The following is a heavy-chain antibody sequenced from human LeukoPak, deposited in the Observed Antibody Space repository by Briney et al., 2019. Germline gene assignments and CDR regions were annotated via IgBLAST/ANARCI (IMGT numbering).Heavy chain of an antibody. CDR3: ARHVSLSSGLDY. J-gene: IGHJ4*02. V-gene: IGHV4-39*01. CDR2: IYYSGTT. Sequence: SETLSLTCTVSGGSISSNNYYWGWIRQPPGKGLEWIGSIYYSGTTYYNPSLKSRVTISVDTYRNQFSLQMSPVTAADTAVYYCARHVSLSSGLDYWGQGTLVTVSS. D-gene: IGHD6-25*01. CDR1: GGSISSNNYY.